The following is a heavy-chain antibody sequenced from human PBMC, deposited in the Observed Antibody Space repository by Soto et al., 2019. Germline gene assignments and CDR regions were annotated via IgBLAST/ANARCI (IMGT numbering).Heavy chain of an antibody. CDR3: AKITKRAAAGRYEYYKYGMDV. CDR1: GFTFSSYS. D-gene: IGHD6-13*01. Sequence: GGSLRLSCAASGFTFSSYSMNWVRQAPGKGLEWVSYISSSSSTIYYADSVKGRFTISRDNAKNSLYLQMNSLRDEDTAVYYCAKITKRAAAGRYEYYKYGMDVWGQGTTVTVSS. CDR2: ISSSSSTI. V-gene: IGHV3-48*02. J-gene: IGHJ6*02.